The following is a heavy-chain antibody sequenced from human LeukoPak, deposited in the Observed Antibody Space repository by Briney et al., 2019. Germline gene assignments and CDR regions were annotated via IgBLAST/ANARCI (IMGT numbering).Heavy chain of an antibody. CDR3: ARRRVVVAATGLNYFDY. D-gene: IGHD2-15*01. CDR1: GFTFSSYS. CDR2: ISSSSSYI. Sequence: PGGSLRLSCAASGFTFSSYSMNWVRQAPGKGLEWVSSISSSSSYIYYADSLKGRFTISRDNAKNSLYLQMNSLRAEDTAVYYCARRRVVVAATGLNYFDYWGQGTLVTVSS. J-gene: IGHJ4*02. V-gene: IGHV3-21*01.